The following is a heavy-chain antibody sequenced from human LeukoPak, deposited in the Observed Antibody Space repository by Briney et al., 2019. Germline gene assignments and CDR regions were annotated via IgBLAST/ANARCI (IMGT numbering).Heavy chain of an antibody. CDR2: ISYDGSNE. Sequence: PGGSLRLSCAASGFTFSSYVMHWVRQAPGKGLEWVAIISYDGSNEYYADSVKGRFTISRDNSKNTLYLQMNSLRAADTAVYYCAKGSVVVAASEFDYWGQGTLVTVSS. CDR3: AKGSVVVAASEFDY. V-gene: IGHV3-30*04. D-gene: IGHD2-15*01. J-gene: IGHJ4*02. CDR1: GFTFSSYV.